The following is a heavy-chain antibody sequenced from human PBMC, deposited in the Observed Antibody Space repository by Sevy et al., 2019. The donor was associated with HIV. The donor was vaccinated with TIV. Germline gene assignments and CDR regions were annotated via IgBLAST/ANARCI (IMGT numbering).Heavy chain of an antibody. D-gene: IGHD3-22*01. CDR1: GFTFSSYA. V-gene: IGHV3-30-3*01. CDR3: ARATNYYDSSGSKYFQH. J-gene: IGHJ1*01. CDR2: ISYDGSNK. Sequence: GGSLRLSCAASGFTFSSYAMHWVRQAPGKGLEWVAVISYDGSNKYYADSVKGRFTISRDNSKNTLYLQMNSLRAEDTAVYYCARATNYYDSSGSKYFQHWGQAPWSPSPQ.